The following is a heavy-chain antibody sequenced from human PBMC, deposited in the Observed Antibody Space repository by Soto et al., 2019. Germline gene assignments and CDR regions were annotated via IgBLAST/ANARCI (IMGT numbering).Heavy chain of an antibody. CDR1: GFSLSNARMG. J-gene: IGHJ4*02. CDR3: ARRDRLQSFDY. D-gene: IGHD5-12*01. CDR2: IFSNDEK. V-gene: IGHV2-26*01. Sequence: QVTLKASGPVLVKPTEPLTLTCTVSGFSLSNARMGVSWIRQPPGKALEWLAHIFSNDEKFYSTSLKSRLTISKDTAKSQVVLTMTNMDPVDTATYYCARRDRLQSFDYWGQGTLVTVSS.